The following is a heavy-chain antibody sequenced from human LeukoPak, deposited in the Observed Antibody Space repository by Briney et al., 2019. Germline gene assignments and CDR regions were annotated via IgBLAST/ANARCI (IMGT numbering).Heavy chain of an antibody. Sequence: GGSLRLSRAASGFTFSSYAMHWVRQAPGKGLEWVAVISSDGSNKYYADSVKGRFTISRDHSKNTLYLQMNSLRAEDTAVYYCVRGRITMIVVGPFDYWGQGTLVTVSS. CDR2: ISSDGSNK. CDR3: VRGRITMIVVGPFDY. V-gene: IGHV3-30-3*01. CDR1: GFTFSSYA. D-gene: IGHD3-22*01. J-gene: IGHJ4*02.